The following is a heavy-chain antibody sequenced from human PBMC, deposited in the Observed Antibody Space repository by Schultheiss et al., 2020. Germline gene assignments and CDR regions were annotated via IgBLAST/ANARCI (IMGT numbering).Heavy chain of an antibody. CDR3: ARGRSSGGGYCYYYMDV. D-gene: IGHD6-6*01. J-gene: IGHJ6*03. Sequence: GGSLRLSCAASGFTFDDYAMHWVRQAPGKGLEWVSGISWNSGSIGYADSVKGRFTISRDNAKNSLYLQMNSLRAEDTAVYYCARGRSSGGGYCYYYMDVWGKGTTVTVSS. CDR2: ISWNSGSI. V-gene: IGHV3-9*01. CDR1: GFTFDDYA.